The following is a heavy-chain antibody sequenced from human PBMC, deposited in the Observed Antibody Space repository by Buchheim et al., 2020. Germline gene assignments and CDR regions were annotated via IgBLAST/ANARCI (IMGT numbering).Heavy chain of an antibody. J-gene: IGHJ4*02. CDR1: GYTFSSYY. Sequence: QVQLVQSGAEVKKPGASVEVSCKASGYTFSSYYVHWVRQAPGQGLEWMGLIHPNKGTTNSAQKFQGRVTMTRDTSTSTVYMELSSLSSEDTAVYFCARESYYESGGGDTKAPDYWGQGTL. V-gene: IGHV1-46*01. CDR2: IHPNKGTT. CDR3: ARESYYESGGGDTKAPDY. D-gene: IGHD3-22*01.